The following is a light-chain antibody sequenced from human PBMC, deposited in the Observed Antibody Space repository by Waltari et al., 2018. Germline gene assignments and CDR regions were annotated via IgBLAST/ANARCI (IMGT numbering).Light chain of an antibody. CDR3: QQRSNWPLT. CDR1: QSVNRY. Sequence: EIVLTPSPATLSLSPGERATLSCRASQSVNRYLAWYQQKPGQAPRLLIYDASNRATGIPARFSGSGSGTDFTLTISSLEPEDFAVYFCQQRSNWPLTFGGGTKVEIK. CDR2: DAS. J-gene: IGKJ4*01. V-gene: IGKV3-11*01.